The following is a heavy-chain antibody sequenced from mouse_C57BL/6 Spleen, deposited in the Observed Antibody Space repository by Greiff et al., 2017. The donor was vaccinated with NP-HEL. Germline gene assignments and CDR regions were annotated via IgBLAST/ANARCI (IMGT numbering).Heavy chain of an antibody. J-gene: IGHJ1*03. CDR2: INYDGSST. CDR3: ARDWYFDV. Sequence: EVKVVESEGGLVQPGSSMKLSCTASGFTFSDYYMAWVRQVPEKGLEWVANINYDGSSTYYLDSLKSRFIISRDNAKNILYLQMNSLKSEDTATYYCARDWYFDVWGTGTTVTVS. V-gene: IGHV5-16*01. CDR1: GFTFSDYY.